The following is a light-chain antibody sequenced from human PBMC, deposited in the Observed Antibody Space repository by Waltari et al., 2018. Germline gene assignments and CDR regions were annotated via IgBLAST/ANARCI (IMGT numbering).Light chain of an antibody. Sequence: VMPQSPATLSVSPGETVTLSCRASENSRSNLAWDQHKPGQAPRLLIYTASTRDTGVPARFSGSGSGTEFVLTINNLQSEDFAVYYCQHYQTFGQGTKVEVK. CDR1: ENSRSN. V-gene: IGKV3-15*01. CDR3: QHYQT. CDR2: TAS. J-gene: IGKJ1*01.